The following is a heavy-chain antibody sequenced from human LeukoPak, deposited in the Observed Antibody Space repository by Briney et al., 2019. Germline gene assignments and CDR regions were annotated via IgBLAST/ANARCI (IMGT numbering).Heavy chain of an antibody. CDR2: ISGSGGST. V-gene: IGHV3-23*01. J-gene: IGHJ4*02. D-gene: IGHD6-19*01. CDR1: GFTFSSYA. Sequence: GGSLRLSCAASGFTFSSYAMSWVRQAPGRGLEWVSAISGSGGSTYYADSVKGRFTISRDNSKNTLYLQMNSLRAEDTAVYYCVSPKYSSAWFFDYWGQGTLVTFSS. CDR3: VSPKYSSAWFFDY.